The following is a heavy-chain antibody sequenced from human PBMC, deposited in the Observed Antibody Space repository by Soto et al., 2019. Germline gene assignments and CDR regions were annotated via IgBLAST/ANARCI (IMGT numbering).Heavy chain of an antibody. V-gene: IGHV3-30*18. D-gene: IGHD1-1*01. Sequence: PGGSLRLSCAASGFTFSSYGIHFVRQSPFKWLEWVAVISYDGSNKYYADSVKGRFTISRDNSKNTLYLQMNSLRVEDTAVYYCAKDPKATGTHYWGQGTLVTVSS. CDR2: ISYDGSNK. J-gene: IGHJ4*02. CDR1: GFTFSSYG. CDR3: AKDPKATGTHY.